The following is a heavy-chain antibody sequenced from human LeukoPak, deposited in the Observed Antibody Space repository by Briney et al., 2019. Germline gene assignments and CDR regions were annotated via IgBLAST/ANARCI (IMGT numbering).Heavy chain of an antibody. V-gene: IGHV1-69*13. CDR1: GGTFSSYA. Sequence: SVKVSCKAPGGTFSSYAISWVRQAPGQGLEWMGGIIPIFGTANYAQKFQGRVTITADESTSTAYMELSSLRSEDTAVYYCARSGLTRGVISNWFDPWGQGTLVTVSS. CDR2: IIPIFGTA. D-gene: IGHD3-10*01. J-gene: IGHJ5*02. CDR3: ARSGLTRGVISNWFDP.